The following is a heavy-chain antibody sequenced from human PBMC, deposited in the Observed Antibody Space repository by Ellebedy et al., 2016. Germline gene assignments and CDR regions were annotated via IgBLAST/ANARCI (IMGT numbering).Heavy chain of an antibody. Sequence: ASVKVSCKASGYTFTGYYIHWVRQAPGQGLEWMGIINPNGGSTSYTQKFQGRVTMTSDTSSGTLYMELSSLSSEDTAVYYCARVAVNTVDFDYWGQGTLVTVSS. CDR1: GYTFTGYY. J-gene: IGHJ4*02. D-gene: IGHD4-23*01. CDR3: ARVAVNTVDFDY. V-gene: IGHV1-46*01. CDR2: INPNGGST.